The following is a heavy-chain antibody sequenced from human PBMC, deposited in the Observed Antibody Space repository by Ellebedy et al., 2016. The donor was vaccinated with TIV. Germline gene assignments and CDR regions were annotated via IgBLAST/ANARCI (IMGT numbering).Heavy chain of an antibody. J-gene: IGHJ5*02. V-gene: IGHV3-30-3*01. CDR2: ISYDGSNK. CDR3: ARAEYYYDSSGYYPRGFDP. Sequence: GESLKISCAASGFTFSSYAMHWVRQAPGKGLEWVAVISYDGSNKYYADSVKGRFTISRDNSKNTLYLQMNSLRAEDTAVYYCARAEYYYDSSGYYPRGFDPWGQGTLVTVSS. D-gene: IGHD3-22*01. CDR1: GFTFSSYA.